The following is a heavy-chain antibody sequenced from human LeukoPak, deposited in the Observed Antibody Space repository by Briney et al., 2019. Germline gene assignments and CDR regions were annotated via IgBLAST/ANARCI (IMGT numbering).Heavy chain of an antibody. CDR2: ISSSGSTI. D-gene: IGHD1-26*01. Sequence: GGSLRLSCAASGFTFSDYYMSWIHQAPGKGLEWVSYISSSGSTIYYADSVKGRFTISRDNAKNSLYLQMNSLRAEDTAVYYCASRGRIVGATGYYYGMDVWGQGTTVTVSS. J-gene: IGHJ6*02. CDR1: GFTFSDYY. V-gene: IGHV3-11*01. CDR3: ASRGRIVGATGYYYGMDV.